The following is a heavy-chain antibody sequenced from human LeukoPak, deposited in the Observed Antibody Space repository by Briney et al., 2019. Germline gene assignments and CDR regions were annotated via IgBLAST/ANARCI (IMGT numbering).Heavy chain of an antibody. CDR2: ISGSGSST. V-gene: IGHV3-23*01. CDR3: ARALNGFDI. J-gene: IGHJ3*02. CDR1: GFTFSSYV. Sequence: GGSLRLSCVASGFTFSSYVMSWVRQAPGKGLEWVSTISGSGSSTYYADSVKGRFTISRDNSKNTLYLQMNSLRAEDTAVYYCARALNGFDIWGPGTLVTVSS.